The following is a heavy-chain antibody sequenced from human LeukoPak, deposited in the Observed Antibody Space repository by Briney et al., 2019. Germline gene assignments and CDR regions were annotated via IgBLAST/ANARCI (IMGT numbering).Heavy chain of an antibody. Sequence: SETLSLTCTVSGGSISSGDYYWSWIRQPPGKGLEWIGCIYYSGSTYYNPSLKSRVTISVDTSKNQFSLKLSSVTAADTAVYYCARDGFSDAFDIWGQGTMVTVSS. V-gene: IGHV4-30-4*08. CDR1: GGSISSGDYY. CDR2: IYYSGST. CDR3: ARDGFSDAFDI. J-gene: IGHJ3*02.